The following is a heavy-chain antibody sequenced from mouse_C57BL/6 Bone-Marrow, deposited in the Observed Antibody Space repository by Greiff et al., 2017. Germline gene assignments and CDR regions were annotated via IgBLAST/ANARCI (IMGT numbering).Heavy chain of an antibody. CDR3: ATSTAQATWFAC. V-gene: IGHV1-74*01. CDR1: GYTFTSYW. CDR2: IHPSDSDT. D-gene: IGHD3-2*02. Sequence: QVQLQQPGAELVKPGASVKVSCKASGYTFTSYWMPWVKQRPGQGLEWIGRIHPSDSDTNYNHKFKGKATLTVDKSSSTAYMQLSSLTSEDSAVYYCATSTAQATWFACWGPGTLVTVSA. J-gene: IGHJ3*01.